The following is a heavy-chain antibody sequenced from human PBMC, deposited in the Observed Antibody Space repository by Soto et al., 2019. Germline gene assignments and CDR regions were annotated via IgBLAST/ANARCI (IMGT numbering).Heavy chain of an antibody. CDR3: AGPDSSSSHYYYYYGMDV. J-gene: IGHJ6*02. D-gene: IGHD6-6*01. CDR2: ISYDGSNK. CDR1: GFTFSSYA. Sequence: QVQLVESGGGVVQPGRSLRLSCAASGFTFSSYAMHWVRQAPGKGLEWVSVISYDGSNKYYADSVKGRFTISRDNSKNTLYLQMNSLRAEDTAVYYCAGPDSSSSHYYYYYGMDVWGQGTTVTVSS. V-gene: IGHV3-30-3*01.